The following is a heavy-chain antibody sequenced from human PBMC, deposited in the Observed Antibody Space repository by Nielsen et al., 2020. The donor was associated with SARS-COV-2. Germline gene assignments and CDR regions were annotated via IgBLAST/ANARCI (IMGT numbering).Heavy chain of an antibody. CDR1: GFTFSSYS. J-gene: IGHJ3*02. D-gene: IGHD3-3*01. CDR3: ARVPRPYDFWSGSDAFDI. CDR2: ISSSSSTI. V-gene: IGHV3-48*01. Sequence: GGSLRLSCAASGFTFSSYSMSWVRQAPGKGLEWVSYISSSSSTIYYADSVKGRFTISRDNAKNSLYLQMNSLRAEDTAVYYCARVPRPYDFWSGSDAFDIWGQGTMVTVSS.